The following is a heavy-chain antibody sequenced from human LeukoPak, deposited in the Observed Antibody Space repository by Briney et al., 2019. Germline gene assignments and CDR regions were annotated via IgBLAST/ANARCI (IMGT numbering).Heavy chain of an antibody. CDR2: FSSGGRT. Sequence: GGSLRLSWAASGFTVSTYSISWVRQAPGKGLEWVATFSSGGRTSYADSVKGRFTISRDTSQNTVYLQMNSLRDEDTALYYCASILYGWGQGNLVTVSS. J-gene: IGHJ4*02. V-gene: IGHV3-53*01. D-gene: IGHD2/OR15-2a*01. CDR1: GFTVSTYS. CDR3: ASILYG.